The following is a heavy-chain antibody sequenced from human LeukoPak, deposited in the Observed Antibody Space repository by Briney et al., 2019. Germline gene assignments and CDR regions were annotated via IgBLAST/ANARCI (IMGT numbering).Heavy chain of an antibody. D-gene: IGHD2-21*02. V-gene: IGHV4-59*12. J-gene: IGHJ2*01. Sequence: PSETLSLTCTVSGGSISSYYWSWIRQPPGKGLEWIGYIYYSGSTYYNPSLKSRVTISVDTSKNQFSLKLSSVTAADTAVYYCARLAVTNYWYFDLWGRGTLVTVSS. CDR1: GGSISSYY. CDR3: ARLAVTNYWYFDL. CDR2: IYYSGST.